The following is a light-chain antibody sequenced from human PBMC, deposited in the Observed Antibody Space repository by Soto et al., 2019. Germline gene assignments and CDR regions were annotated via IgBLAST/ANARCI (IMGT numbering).Light chain of an antibody. Sequence: QPVLTQSSSASASLGSSVKLTCTLSSGHSSYIIAWHQQQPGKAPRYLMKLEGSGSYHKGSGVPDRFSGSSSGADRYLTISNLQSEDEADYYCETWDSNTLVFGGGTKLTVL. V-gene: IGLV4-60*03. CDR1: SGHSSYI. CDR3: ETWDSNTLV. CDR2: LEGSGSY. J-gene: IGLJ3*02.